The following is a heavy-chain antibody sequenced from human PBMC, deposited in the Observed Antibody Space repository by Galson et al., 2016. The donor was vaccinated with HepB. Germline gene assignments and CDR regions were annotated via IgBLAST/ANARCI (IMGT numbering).Heavy chain of an antibody. Sequence: ETLSLTCDVSGASISDSNWWTWVRQVPGKGLERIGETYHTGTSNNNPFLNSRFTLSVDKSRNQFSLNVTSVTAADTAVYYCARAAIIPGARMVFDPWGQGTLVTVSS. CDR3: ARAAIIPGARMVFDP. J-gene: IGHJ5*02. D-gene: IGHD2-2*01. CDR2: TYHTGTS. V-gene: IGHV4-4*02. CDR1: GASISDSNW.